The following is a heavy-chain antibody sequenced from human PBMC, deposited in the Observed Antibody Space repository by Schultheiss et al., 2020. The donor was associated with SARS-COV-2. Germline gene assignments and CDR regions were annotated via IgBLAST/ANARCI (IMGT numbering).Heavy chain of an antibody. J-gene: IGHJ6*02. Sequence: GGSLRLSCAASGFTFSSYAMSWVRQAPGKGLEWVSGISGSGGSTYYADSVKGRFTISRDNSKNTLYLQMNSLKTEDTAVYYCTSRERMVAATHYYYGMDVWGQGTTVTVSS. CDR3: TSRERMVAATHYYYGMDV. CDR1: GFTFSSYA. CDR2: ISGSGGST. D-gene: IGHD2-15*01. V-gene: IGHV3-23*01.